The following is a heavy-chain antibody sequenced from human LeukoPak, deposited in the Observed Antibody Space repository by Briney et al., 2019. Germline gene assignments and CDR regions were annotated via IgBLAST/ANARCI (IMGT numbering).Heavy chain of an antibody. Sequence: WASVKVSCKASGYTFSGYYMHWVRQAPGQGLEWMGGINPNSGGTNYAQNFQGRVTMTRDTSISTAYMELSRLRSDDTAVYYCAIDYSNYVVGYYFDYWGQGTLVTVSS. CDR2: INPNSGGT. J-gene: IGHJ4*02. CDR3: AIDYSNYVVGYYFDY. D-gene: IGHD4-11*01. V-gene: IGHV1-2*02. CDR1: GYTFSGYY.